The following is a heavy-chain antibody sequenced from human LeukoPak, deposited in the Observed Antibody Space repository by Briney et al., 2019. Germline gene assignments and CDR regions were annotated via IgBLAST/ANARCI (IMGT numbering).Heavy chain of an antibody. CDR2: IYYSGST. CDR3: ARVVAVADAATGQTDY. Sequence: SETLSLTCTISGGSISTYFWNWIRQPPGKGLEWIGNIYYSGSTNYNPSLKSRVTIPVDTSKNQFSLKLSSVTAADTAVYYCARVVAVADAATGQTDYWGQGTLVTVSS. D-gene: IGHD6-19*01. V-gene: IGHV4-59*12. CDR1: GGSISTYF. J-gene: IGHJ4*02.